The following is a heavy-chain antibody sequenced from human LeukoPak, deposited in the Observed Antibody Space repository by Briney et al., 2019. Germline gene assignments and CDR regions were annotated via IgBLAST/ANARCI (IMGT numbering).Heavy chain of an antibody. CDR3: ARAPGRSSWHGEGDDAFDI. CDR1: GFTFSSYW. J-gene: IGHJ3*02. Sequence: GGSLRLSCAASGFTFSSYWMSWVRQAPGKGLEWVANIKQDGSEKYYVDSVKGRFTISRDNAKNSLYLQMNSMRAEDTAVYCCARAPGRSSWHGEGDDAFDIWGQGTMVTVSS. V-gene: IGHV3-7*01. CDR2: IKQDGSEK. D-gene: IGHD6-13*01.